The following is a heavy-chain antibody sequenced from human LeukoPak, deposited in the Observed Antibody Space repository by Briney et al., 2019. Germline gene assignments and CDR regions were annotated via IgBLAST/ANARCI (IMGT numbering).Heavy chain of an antibody. CDR2: ISYGGSNK. J-gene: IGHJ4*02. D-gene: IGHD6-13*01. V-gene: IGHV3-30*18. Sequence: GGSLRLSCAASGFTFSSYGMHWVRQAPGKGLEWVAVISYGGSNKYYADSVKGRFTISRDNSKNTLYLQMNSLRAEDTAVYYCAKLDSSSSVAPPADYWGQGTLVTVSS. CDR3: AKLDSSSSVAPPADY. CDR1: GFTFSSYG.